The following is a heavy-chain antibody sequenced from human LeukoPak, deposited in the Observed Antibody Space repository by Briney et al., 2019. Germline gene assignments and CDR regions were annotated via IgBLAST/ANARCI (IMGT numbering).Heavy chain of an antibody. CDR2: IYYSGST. J-gene: IGHJ4*02. V-gene: IGHV4-59*01. CDR3: ARSWDTAMVRD. Sequence: PSETLSLTRTVSGGSISSYYWSWIRQPPGKGLEWIGYIYYSGSTNYNPSLKSRVTISVDTSKNQFSLKLSSVTAADTAVYYCARSWDTAMVRDWGQGTLVTVSS. D-gene: IGHD5-18*01. CDR1: GGSISSYY.